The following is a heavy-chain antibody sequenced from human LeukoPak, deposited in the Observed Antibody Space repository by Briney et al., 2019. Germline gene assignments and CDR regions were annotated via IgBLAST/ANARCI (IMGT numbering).Heavy chain of an antibody. J-gene: IGHJ4*02. V-gene: IGHV3-48*03. CDR2: ISSSGSTI. Sequence: GGSLRLSCAASGFTFSSYEMYWVRQAPGKGLEWVSYISSSGSTIYYADSVKGRFTISRDNAKNSLYLKMNSLRAEDTAVYYCAIGYDYGDYEGLDYWGQGTLVTVSS. D-gene: IGHD4-17*01. CDR3: AIGYDYGDYEGLDY. CDR1: GFTFSSYE.